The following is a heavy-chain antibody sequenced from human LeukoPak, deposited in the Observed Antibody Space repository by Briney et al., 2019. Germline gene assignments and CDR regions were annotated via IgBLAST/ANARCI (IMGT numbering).Heavy chain of an antibody. V-gene: IGHV5-51*01. CDR1: GYSFTSYW. J-gene: IGHJ6*04. D-gene: IGHD1-26*01. CDR3: ARYSDGMDV. Sequence: GESLKISCQVSGYSFTSYWIGWVRQLPGKGLEWMGIIYPGDSDTRYSPSFQGQVTTSADKSINTAYLQWSSLKASDTAMYYCARYSDGMDVWGKGTTVTVSS. CDR2: IYPGDSDT.